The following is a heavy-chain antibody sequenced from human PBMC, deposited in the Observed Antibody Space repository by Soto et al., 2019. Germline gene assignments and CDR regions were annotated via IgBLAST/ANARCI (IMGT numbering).Heavy chain of an antibody. J-gene: IGHJ5*02. CDR2: SSGDGTIT. V-gene: IGHV3-74*03. CDR3: VRDSPTDLEDTDTVASWFDP. D-gene: IGHD5-12*01. CDR1: GFNFNFYW. Sequence: EALLVESGGGLVQPGGSLRLSCAASGFNFNFYWMHWVRQAPGKGLVWVSRSSGDGTITKYADSVKGRFTISRDNAKNTLFLQMDSLRFEDTAVYYCVRDSPTDLEDTDTVASWFDPWGQGTQVTVSS.